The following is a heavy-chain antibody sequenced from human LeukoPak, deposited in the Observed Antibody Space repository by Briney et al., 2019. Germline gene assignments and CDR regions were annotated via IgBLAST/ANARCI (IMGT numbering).Heavy chain of an antibody. Sequence: GGSLRLSCAASGFTFSNYAMSWVRQAPGQGLEWVSGIGGSGDSTYYADSVKGRFAISRDNSKNTLYLQMNSLRGEDTAVYYCAKGQVVVAAALVHFDDWGQGTLVTVSS. CDR2: IGGSGDST. CDR1: GFTFSNYA. J-gene: IGHJ4*02. D-gene: IGHD2-15*01. V-gene: IGHV3-23*01. CDR3: AKGQVVVAAALVHFDD.